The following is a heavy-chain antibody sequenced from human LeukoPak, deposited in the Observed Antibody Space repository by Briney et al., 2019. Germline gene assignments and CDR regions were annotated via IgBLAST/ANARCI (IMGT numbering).Heavy chain of an antibody. CDR2: IYHSGST. V-gene: IGHV4-4*02. CDR3: ARVVVVAAAPSYYYYGMDV. D-gene: IGHD2-15*01. CDR1: GGSISSSNW. J-gene: IGHJ6*02. Sequence: PSQTLSLTCAVSGGSISSSNWWSWVRQPPGKGLEWIGEIYHSGSTNYNPSLKSRVTISVDKSKNQFSLKLSSVTAADTAVYYCARVVVVAAAPSYYYYGMDVWGQGTTVTVSS.